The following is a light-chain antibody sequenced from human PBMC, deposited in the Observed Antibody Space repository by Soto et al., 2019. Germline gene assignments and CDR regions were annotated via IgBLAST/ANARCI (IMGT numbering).Light chain of an antibody. V-gene: IGKV3-15*01. Sequence: EIVMTQSPATLSVSPGERATLSCRASQSVSSNLAWYQQKPGQAPRLLIFGASTRATGIPARFSGSESEPEFTLAISSLQSEDFAVYYCQQYNNWPRTFGQGTKVEVK. CDR3: QQYNNWPRT. CDR2: GAS. J-gene: IGKJ1*01. CDR1: QSVSSN.